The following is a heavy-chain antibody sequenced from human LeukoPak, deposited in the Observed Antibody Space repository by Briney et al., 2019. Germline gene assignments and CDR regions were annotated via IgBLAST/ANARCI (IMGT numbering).Heavy chain of an antibody. CDR3: AKDSHWILFDD. Sequence: PGGSLRLSCAAPGFTFSSYSMNWVRQAPGKGLEWVSFISSSRSYIYYADSVKGRFTISRDNAKNSLYLQMNSLRAEDTAVYYCAKDSHWILFDDWGQGTLVTVSS. D-gene: IGHD2-2*03. V-gene: IGHV3-21*04. CDR1: GFTFSSYS. CDR2: ISSSRSYI. J-gene: IGHJ4*02.